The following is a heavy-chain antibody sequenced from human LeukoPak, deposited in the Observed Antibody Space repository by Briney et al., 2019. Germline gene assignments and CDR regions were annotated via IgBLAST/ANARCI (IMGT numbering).Heavy chain of an antibody. V-gene: IGHV4-59*11. D-gene: IGHD2-2*01. CDR1: GVSISSHY. CDR3: ARGVIPAATVDY. CDR2: IYYSGST. Sequence: SETLSLTCTVSGVSISSHYWSWIRQPPGKRLEWIGYIYYSGSTNYNPSLKSRVTISVDTSKNQFSLKLSSVTAADTAVYYCARGVIPAATVDYSGQGTLVTVSS. J-gene: IGHJ4*02.